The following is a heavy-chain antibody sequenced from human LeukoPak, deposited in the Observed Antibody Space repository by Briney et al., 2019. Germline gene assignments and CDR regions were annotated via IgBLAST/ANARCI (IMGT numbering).Heavy chain of an antibody. J-gene: IGHJ3*02. CDR3: ARSPGGSGTRAFDI. Sequence: PSETLSLTCTVSGGFISSYYWSWIRQPPGKGLEWIGYIYYSGSTNYNPSLKSRVTISVDTSKNQFSLELNSVTAADTAVYYCARSPGGSGTRAFDIWGQGTMVTVSS. D-gene: IGHD3-10*01. CDR2: IYYSGST. CDR1: GGFISSYY. V-gene: IGHV4-59*12.